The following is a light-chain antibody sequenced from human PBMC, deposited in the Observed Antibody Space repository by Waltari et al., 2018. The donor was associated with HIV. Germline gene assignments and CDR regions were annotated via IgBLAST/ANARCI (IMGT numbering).Light chain of an antibody. CDR1: SSDIGAYNY. J-gene: IGLJ1*01. Sequence: QSALTQPASVSGSPGQSITISCTGTSSDIGAYNYVSWYQHHPGKVPKLLIYEVTNRPSGVSPRFSGSKSGNTASLTISGLQAEDEADFYCTSYTSISTLVFGTGTKVTVL. V-gene: IGLV2-14*01. CDR3: TSYTSISTLV. CDR2: EVT.